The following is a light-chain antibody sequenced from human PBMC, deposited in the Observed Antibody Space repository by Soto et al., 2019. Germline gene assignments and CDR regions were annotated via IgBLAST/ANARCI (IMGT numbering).Light chain of an antibody. V-gene: IGKV3-20*01. J-gene: IGKJ2*02. Sequence: EIVLTQSPGTLSLSPGERATLSCRASQSVSSSYLAWYQHKPGQAPRLLIYGASSRATGIPDRFSGSGSGTAFTLTISRLEPEDVAVYYCQQYGSSPRTFGQGTKLEIK. CDR2: GAS. CDR1: QSVSSSY. CDR3: QQYGSSPRT.